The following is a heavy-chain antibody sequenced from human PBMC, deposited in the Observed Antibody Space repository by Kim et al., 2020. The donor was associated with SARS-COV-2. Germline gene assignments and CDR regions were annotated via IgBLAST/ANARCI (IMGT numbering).Heavy chain of an antibody. CDR2: INAGNGNT. D-gene: IGHD1-26*01. Sequence: ASVKVSCKASGYTFTSYAMHWVRQAPGQRLEWMGWINAGNGNTKYSQKFQGRVTITRDTSASTAYMELSSLRSEDTAVYYCARTQVGAAHFDYWGQGTLVTVSS. J-gene: IGHJ4*02. CDR1: GYTFTSYA. CDR3: ARTQVGAAHFDY. V-gene: IGHV1-3*01.